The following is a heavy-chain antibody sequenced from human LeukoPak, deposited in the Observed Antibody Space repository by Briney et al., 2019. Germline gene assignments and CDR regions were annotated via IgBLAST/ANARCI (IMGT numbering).Heavy chain of an antibody. CDR2: IYHSGST. CDR3: ARSGIVGAMDY. D-gene: IGHD1-26*01. V-gene: IGHV4-4*02. J-gene: IGHJ4*02. Sequence: SETLSLTCAVSGGSISSSNWWSWVRQSPGKGLEWIGEIYHSGSTNYNPSLKSRVTISVDTSKNQFSLKLSSVTAADTAVYYCARSGIVGAMDYWGQGTLVTVSS. CDR1: GGSISSSNW.